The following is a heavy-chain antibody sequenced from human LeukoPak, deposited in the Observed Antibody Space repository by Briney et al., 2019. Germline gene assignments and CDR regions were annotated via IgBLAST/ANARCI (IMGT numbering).Heavy chain of an antibody. CDR2: INTHTGNP. V-gene: IGHV7-4-1*02. J-gene: IGHJ4*02. D-gene: IGHD2-2*01. CDR3: ARAVVVPAADTYYFDY. Sequence: ASVKVSCKASGYRFNSNGMNWVRQAPGQGLEWMGWINTHTGNPTYAQGFTGRFVFSLDTSVSTAYLQISSLKAEDTAVYYCARAVVVPAADTYYFDYWGQGTLVTVSS. CDR1: GYRFNSNG.